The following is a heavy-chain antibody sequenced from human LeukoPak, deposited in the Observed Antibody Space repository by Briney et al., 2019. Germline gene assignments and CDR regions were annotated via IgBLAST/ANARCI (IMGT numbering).Heavy chain of an antibody. CDR1: GYTFTGYY. J-gene: IGHJ6*02. V-gene: IGHV1-2*02. CDR2: INPNSGGT. CDR3: AVAVAGNYYYYGMDV. D-gene: IGHD6-19*01. Sequence: ASVKVSCKASGYTFTGYYMHWVGQAPGQGLEWVGWINPNSGGTNYAQKFQGRVTMTRDTSISTAYMELSRLRSDDTAVYYCAVAVAGNYYYYGMDVWGQGTTVTVSS.